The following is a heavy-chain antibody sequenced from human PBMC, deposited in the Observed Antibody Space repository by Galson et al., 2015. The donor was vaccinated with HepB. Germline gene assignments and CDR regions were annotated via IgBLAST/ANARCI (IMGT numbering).Heavy chain of an antibody. CDR2: ISYDGSNK. Sequence: SLRLSCAASGFTFSSYGMHWVRQAPGKGLEWVAVISYDGSNKYYADSVKGRFTISRDNSKNTLYLQMNSLRAEDTAVYYCARAGKEWLNYYGMDVWGQGTTVTVSS. J-gene: IGHJ6*02. CDR3: ARAGKEWLNYYGMDV. V-gene: IGHV3-30*03. CDR1: GFTFSSYG. D-gene: IGHD3-3*01.